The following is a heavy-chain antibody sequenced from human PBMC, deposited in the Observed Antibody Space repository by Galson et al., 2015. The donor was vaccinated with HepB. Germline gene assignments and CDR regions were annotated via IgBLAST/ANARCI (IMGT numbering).Heavy chain of an antibody. CDR3: AAAADSGSYYRANDVKFRDGLDP. J-gene: IGHJ5*02. D-gene: IGHD1-26*01. CDR1: GFTFTSSA. V-gene: IGHV1-58*01. Sequence: QSGAEVKKPGASVKVSCKASGFTFTSSAVQWVRQARGQRLEWIGWIVVGSGNTNYAQKFQERVTITRDMSTSTAYMELSSLRSEDTAVYYCAAAADSGSYYRANDVKFRDGLDPWGQGTLVTVSS. CDR2: IVVGSGNT.